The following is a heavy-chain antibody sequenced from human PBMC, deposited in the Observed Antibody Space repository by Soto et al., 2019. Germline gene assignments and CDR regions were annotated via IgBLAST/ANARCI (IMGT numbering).Heavy chain of an antibody. V-gene: IGHV3-30*18. J-gene: IGHJ4*02. CDR1: GFTFSSYG. CDR3: AKDKARRAVAKDY. D-gene: IGHD6-19*01. CDR2: ISYDGSNK. Sequence: QVQLVESGGGVVQPGRSLRLSCAASGFTFSSYGMHWVRQAPGKGLEWVAVISYDGSNKYYADSVKGRFTISRDNSKNTLYLQMNSLRGEDTAVYYCAKDKARRAVAKDYWGQGTLVTVSS.